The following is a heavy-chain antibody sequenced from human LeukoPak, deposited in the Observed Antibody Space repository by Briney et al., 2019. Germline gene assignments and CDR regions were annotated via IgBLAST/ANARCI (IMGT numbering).Heavy chain of an antibody. CDR2: IYYSGST. Sequence: SETLSLTCTVSGGSVSSGSYYWSWIRQPPGKGLEWIGYIYYSGSTNYNPSLKSRVTISVDTSKNQFSPKLSSVTAADTAVYHCARATFDSRGYYYEGEYWGQGTLVTVSS. V-gene: IGHV4-61*01. CDR3: ARATFDSRGYYYEGEY. CDR1: GGSVSSGSYY. J-gene: IGHJ4*02. D-gene: IGHD3-22*01.